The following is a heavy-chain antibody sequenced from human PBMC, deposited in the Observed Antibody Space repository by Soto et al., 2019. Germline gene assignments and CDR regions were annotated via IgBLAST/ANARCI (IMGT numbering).Heavy chain of an antibody. J-gene: IGHJ6*02. V-gene: IGHV4-34*01. CDR1: GGSFSGYY. CDR3: ARERYDYVWGSPRYGYYGMDV. D-gene: IGHD3-16*01. CDR2: INHSGST. Sequence: LSLTCAVYGGSFSGYYWSWIRQPPGKGLEWIGEINHSGSTNYNPSLKSRVTISVDTSKNQFSLKLSSVTAADTAVYYCARERYDYVWGSPRYGYYGMDVWGQGTTVTVSS.